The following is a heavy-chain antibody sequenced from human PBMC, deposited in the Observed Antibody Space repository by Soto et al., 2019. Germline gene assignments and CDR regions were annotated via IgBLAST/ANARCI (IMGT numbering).Heavy chain of an antibody. Sequence: ASVKVSCKASGYTFTSYAMHWVRQAPGQRREWMGWINAGNGNTKYSQKFQGRVTITRDTSASTAYMELSSLRSEDTAVYYCARVRLRPTDYYDSSGYYFDYWGQGTLVTVSS. V-gene: IGHV1-3*01. CDR2: INAGNGNT. CDR3: ARVRLRPTDYYDSSGYYFDY. CDR1: GYTFTSYA. D-gene: IGHD3-22*01. J-gene: IGHJ4*02.